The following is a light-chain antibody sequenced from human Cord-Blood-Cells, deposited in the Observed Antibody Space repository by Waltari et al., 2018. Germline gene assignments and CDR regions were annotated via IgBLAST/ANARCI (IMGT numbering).Light chain of an antibody. CDR2: DVS. V-gene: IGLV2-14*01. J-gene: IGLJ2*01. CDR1: SSVVGGYNY. Sequence: QSALTQPASVSGSPGQAIPIPRTGTSSVVGGYNYVPWYQQHPGKAPKLMIYDVSNRPSGVSNRFSGSKSGNTASLTISGLQAEDEADYYCSSYTSSSTLVVFGGGTKLTVL. CDR3: SSYTSSSTLVV.